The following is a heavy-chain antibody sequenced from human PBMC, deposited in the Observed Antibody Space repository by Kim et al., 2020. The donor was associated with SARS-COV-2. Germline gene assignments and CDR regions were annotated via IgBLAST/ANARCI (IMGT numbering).Heavy chain of an antibody. Sequence: GGSLRLSCAISGFRFTEYSMNWVRQAPGKGLEWISYISSFSSVIHYADSVKGRFTISRDNAKNSVYLEMDSLRDGDTAVYYCARGLWVYAFDFWGQGTMVTVSS. CDR2: ISSFSSVI. CDR1: GFRFTEYS. J-gene: IGHJ3*01. V-gene: IGHV3-48*02. D-gene: IGHD7-27*01. CDR3: ARGLWVYAFDF.